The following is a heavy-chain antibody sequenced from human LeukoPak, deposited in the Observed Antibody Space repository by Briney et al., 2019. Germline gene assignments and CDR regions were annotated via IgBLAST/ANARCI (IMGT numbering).Heavy chain of an antibody. V-gene: IGHV1-18*01. CDR3: ARAIAAAGTSGFDY. CDR2: ISAYNGNT. J-gene: IGHJ4*02. Sequence: ASVKLSCKASGYTFTNYGITWVRQAPGQGLEWMGWISAYNGNTNYAQKLQGRVTMTIDKTTSTAYMELRSLRSDDTAVYYCARAIAAAGTSGFDYWGRGTLVTVSS. CDR1: GYTFTNYG. D-gene: IGHD6-13*01.